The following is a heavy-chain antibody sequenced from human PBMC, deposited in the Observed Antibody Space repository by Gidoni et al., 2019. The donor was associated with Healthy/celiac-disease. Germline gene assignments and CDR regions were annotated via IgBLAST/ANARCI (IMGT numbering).Heavy chain of an antibody. CDR1: GGTFRSYA. CDR3: ARVLYCSGGSCSIGLYYYGMDV. V-gene: IGHV1-69*04. D-gene: IGHD2-15*01. Sequence: QVQLVQSGAEVKKPGSPVKVSCKASGGTFRSYAISLVRQAPGQGLEWMGRIIPILGIANYAQKFQGRVTITADKSTSTAYMELSSLRSEDTAVYYCARVLYCSGGSCSIGLYYYGMDVWGQGTTVTVSS. CDR2: IIPILGIA. J-gene: IGHJ6*02.